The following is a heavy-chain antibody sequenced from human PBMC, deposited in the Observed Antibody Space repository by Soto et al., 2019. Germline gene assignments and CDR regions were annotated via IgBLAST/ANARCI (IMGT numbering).Heavy chain of an antibody. V-gene: IGHV3-23*01. J-gene: IGHJ6*02. CDR1: GFTFSSYA. Sequence: EVQLLESGGGLVQPGGSLRLSYAASGFTFSSYAMSWVRQAPGKGLEWVSAISGRGGSTYYADSGKGRCTISRDNSKNTLYLQMNSLRAEDTAVYYCAKDGGYSYGYSPRYYYGMDVWGQGTTVTVSS. CDR3: AKDGGYSYGYSPRYYYGMDV. CDR2: ISGRGGST. D-gene: IGHD5-18*01.